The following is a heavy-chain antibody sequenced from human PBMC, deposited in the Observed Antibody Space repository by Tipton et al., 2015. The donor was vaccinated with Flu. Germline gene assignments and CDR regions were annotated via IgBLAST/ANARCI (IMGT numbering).Heavy chain of an antibody. CDR3: ARRGIVVVRRSDAFDI. D-gene: IGHD3-22*01. CDR2: IYYSGST. Sequence: TLSLTCTVSGGSISSSSYYWGWIRQPPGKGLEWIGSIYYSGSTYYNPSLKSRVTISVDTSKNQFSLKLSSVTAADTAVYYCARRGIVVVRRSDAFDIRGQGTMVTVSS. J-gene: IGHJ3*02. V-gene: IGHV4-39*07. CDR1: GGSISSSSYY.